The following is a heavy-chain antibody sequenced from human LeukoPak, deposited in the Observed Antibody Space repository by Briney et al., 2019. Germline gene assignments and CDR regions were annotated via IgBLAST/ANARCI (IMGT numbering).Heavy chain of an antibody. CDR1: GFTFSSYG. J-gene: IGHJ4*02. CDR3: ASGFKYYYDSSGYYFPYYFDY. V-gene: IGHV3-21*01. Sequence: GGSLRLSCAASGFTFSSYGMNWVRQPPGKGLEWVSSISSSSSYIYYADSVKGRFTISRDNAKNSLYLQMNSLRAEDTAVYYCASGFKYYYDSSGYYFPYYFDYWGQGTLVTVSS. D-gene: IGHD3-22*01. CDR2: ISSSSSYI.